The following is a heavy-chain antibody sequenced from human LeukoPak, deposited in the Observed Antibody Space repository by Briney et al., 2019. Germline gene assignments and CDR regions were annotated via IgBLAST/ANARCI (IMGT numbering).Heavy chain of an antibody. CDR1: GLTFRTYN. CDR2: ISGSTGHV. D-gene: IGHD4-11*01. CDR3: VTEGRDRRDYMWVPDRGDSYYGMDV. J-gene: IGHJ6*02. V-gene: IGHV3-21*01. Sequence: PGGSLTLSCAASGLTFRTYNMHWVRQAPGKGLEWVSSISGSTGHVSYADSVRGRFTVSRDNAKNSFYLRMSSLRVEDTALYYCVTEGRDRRDYMWVPDRGDSYYGMDVWGQGTMVSVSS.